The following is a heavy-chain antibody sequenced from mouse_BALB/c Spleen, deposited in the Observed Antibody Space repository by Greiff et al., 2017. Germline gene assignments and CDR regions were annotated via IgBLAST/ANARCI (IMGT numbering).Heavy chain of an antibody. Sequence: EVHLVESGGGLVKPGGSLKLSCAASGFTFSSYAMYWVRQTPEKRLEWVASISSGGSTYYPASVKGRFTISRDNARNILYLQMSSLRSEDTAMYYCAREGLDYWGQGTTLTVSS. J-gene: IGHJ2*01. CDR1: GFTFSSYA. V-gene: IGHV5-6-5*01. D-gene: IGHD3-3*01. CDR2: ISSGGST. CDR3: AREGLDY.